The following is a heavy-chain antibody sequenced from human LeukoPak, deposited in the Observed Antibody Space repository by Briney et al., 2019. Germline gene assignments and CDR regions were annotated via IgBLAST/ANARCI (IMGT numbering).Heavy chain of an antibody. CDR1: GFTFSNAW. V-gene: IGHV3-15*01. D-gene: IGHD3-16*01. Sequence: GSLRLSCAASGFTFSNAWMSWVRQAPGKGVEWVGRIKSKTDGGTTDYAAPVKGRFTISRDDSKNTLYLQMNGLKTEDTAVYYCTTVPWGDYYYYGMDVWGQGTTVTVSS. CDR3: TTVPWGDYYYYGMDV. J-gene: IGHJ6*02. CDR2: IKSKTDGGTT.